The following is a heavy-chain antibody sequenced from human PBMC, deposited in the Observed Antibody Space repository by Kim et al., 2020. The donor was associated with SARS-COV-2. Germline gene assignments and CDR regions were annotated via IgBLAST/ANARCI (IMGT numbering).Heavy chain of an antibody. CDR3: ARVRGVAAAGPFDY. V-gene: IGHV1-46*01. Sequence: GQKCKGRVTMTRDTSTSAVYMELSSLRAEDTAVYYCARVRGVAAAGPFDYWGQGTLVTVSS. J-gene: IGHJ4*02. D-gene: IGHD6-13*01.